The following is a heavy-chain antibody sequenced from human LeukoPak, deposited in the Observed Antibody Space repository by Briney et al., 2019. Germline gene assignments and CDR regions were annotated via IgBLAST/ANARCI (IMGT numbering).Heavy chain of an antibody. CDR3: AKDAYPSVVVTVVDY. D-gene: IGHD2-21*02. Sequence: GGSLRLSCAASGFIFSSYGMHWVRQAPGKGLEWVAFIRYDGSNKYYADSVKGRFTISRDNSKNTLYLQMNSLRAEDTAVYYCAKDAYPSVVVTVVDYWGQGTLVTVSS. CDR2: IRYDGSNK. CDR1: GFIFSSYG. V-gene: IGHV3-30*02. J-gene: IGHJ4*02.